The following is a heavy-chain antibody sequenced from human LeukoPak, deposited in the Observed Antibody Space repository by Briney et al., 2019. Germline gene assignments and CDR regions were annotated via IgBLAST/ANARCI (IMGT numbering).Heavy chain of an antibody. Sequence: GESLKISCKGSGYSFTSYWIGWVRQMPGKGLEWMGIIYPGDSDTRYSPSFQGQVTISADKSISTAYLQWSSLKASDTAMYYCARHRGSSSSTPKSDYWGQGTLVTVSS. CDR2: IYPGDSDT. V-gene: IGHV5-51*01. CDR3: ARHRGSSSSTPKSDY. D-gene: IGHD6-6*01. J-gene: IGHJ4*02. CDR1: GYSFTSYW.